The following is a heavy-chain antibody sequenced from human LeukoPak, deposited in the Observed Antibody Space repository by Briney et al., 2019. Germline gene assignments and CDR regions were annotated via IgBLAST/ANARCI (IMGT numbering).Heavy chain of an antibody. Sequence: PAGSLRLSCAASGFTFSSYWMHWVRQAPGKGLVWVSPINPDGTVTTYADSVKGRFTISRDNAKNTLDLQMNSLRVEDTAVYYCVRDSPSGFFDLWGRGTLVTVSS. V-gene: IGHV3-74*01. CDR2: INPDGTVT. D-gene: IGHD6-19*01. CDR3: VRDSPSGFFDL. CDR1: GFTFSSYW. J-gene: IGHJ2*01.